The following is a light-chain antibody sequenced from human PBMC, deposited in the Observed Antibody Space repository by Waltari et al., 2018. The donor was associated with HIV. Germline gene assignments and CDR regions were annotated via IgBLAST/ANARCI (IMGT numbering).Light chain of an antibody. CDR1: TSTIGNNY. J-gene: IGLJ3*02. CDR3: ATWDSNLSAWV. V-gene: IGLV1-51*02. CDR2: ENN. Sequence: QSVLTQPPSVSAAPGQKVTISCSGGTSTIGNNYVSWYQQLPGTAPKLLIHENNKRPSGIRDRCSGSKSGTSATLGITGLQTGDEADYYCATWDSNLSAWVFGGGTKLTVL.